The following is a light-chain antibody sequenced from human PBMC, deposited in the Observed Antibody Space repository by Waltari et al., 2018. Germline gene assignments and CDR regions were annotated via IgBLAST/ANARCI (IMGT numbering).Light chain of an antibody. V-gene: IGLV2-14*03. J-gene: IGLJ2*01. CDR3: SSQSTKNGVI. Sequence: QSALTQAASVSGSPGQSITISCTGSSSDVGGDDSVSWYEDHPGQAPKVIIYDVNKRPSGVSDRFSGSKSGNTASLTISGLQAEDEATFYCSSQSTKNGVIFGGGTKVTVL. CDR2: DVN. CDR1: SSDVGGDDS.